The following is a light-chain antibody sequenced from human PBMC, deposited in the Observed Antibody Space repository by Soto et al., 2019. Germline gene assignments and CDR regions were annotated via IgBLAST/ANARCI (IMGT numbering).Light chain of an antibody. J-gene: IGKJ5*01. Sequence: DLQMTQSPASLSASVGDRVTITCQASQDISNYLNWYQQKPGKAPKLLIYDASNLETGVPSMFSGGGSGTDFTFTISSLQPEDIATYYCQQYDNLPITFGQGTRLEIK. V-gene: IGKV1-33*01. CDR3: QQYDNLPIT. CDR1: QDISNY. CDR2: DAS.